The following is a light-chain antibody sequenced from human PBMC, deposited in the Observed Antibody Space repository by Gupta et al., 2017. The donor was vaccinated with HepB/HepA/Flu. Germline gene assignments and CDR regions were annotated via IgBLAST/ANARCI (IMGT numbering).Light chain of an antibody. CDR3: QVWDSSTDHAV. V-gene: IGLV3-21*02. Sequence: SYELIQPPSVSVAPGQTARIACGGNNIGRKSVHWYQQKAGQAPVLVVHDDGDRPSGIPERFSGSNSGDTATLTISRVEVGDEADYICQVWDSSTDHAVFGTGTEVTVL. J-gene: IGLJ1*01. CDR1: NIGRKS. CDR2: DDG.